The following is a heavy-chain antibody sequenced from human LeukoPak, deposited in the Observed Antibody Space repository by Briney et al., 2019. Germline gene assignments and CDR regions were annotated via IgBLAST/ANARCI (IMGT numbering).Heavy chain of an antibody. D-gene: IGHD3-22*01. Sequence: SETLSLTRAVYGGSFSGYYWSWIRQPPGKGLEWIGEINHSGSTNYNPSLKSRVTISVDTSKNQFSLKLSSVTAADTAVYYCARGPVTMMMYYYYGMDVWGQGTTVTVSS. CDR3: ARGPVTMMMYYYYGMDV. J-gene: IGHJ6*02. V-gene: IGHV4-34*01. CDR2: INHSGST. CDR1: GGSFSGYY.